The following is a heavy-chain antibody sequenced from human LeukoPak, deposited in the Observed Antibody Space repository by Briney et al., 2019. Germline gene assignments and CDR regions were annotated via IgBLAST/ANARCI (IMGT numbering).Heavy chain of an antibody. D-gene: IGHD3-22*01. CDR1: GFTFSTYW. CDR2: IKEDGSEK. Sequence: GGSLRLSCAASGFTFSTYWMSWVRQAPGKGLEWVANIKEDGSEKYYGDSVKGRFTISRDNAKNSLYLQMNSPRAEDTAVHYCARDSSGYQWGQGTLVTVSS. V-gene: IGHV3-7*01. CDR3: ARDSSGYQ. J-gene: IGHJ4*02.